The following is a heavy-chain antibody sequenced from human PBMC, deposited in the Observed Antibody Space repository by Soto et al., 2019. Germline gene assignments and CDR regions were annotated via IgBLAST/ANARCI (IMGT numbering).Heavy chain of an antibody. V-gene: IGHV1-18*01. CDR1: GYTFSTYG. CDR2: VSPYNGNT. J-gene: IGHJ4*02. D-gene: IGHD2-21*02. CDR3: ASYTNCGGDCYYFDY. Sequence: ASVKVSCKVFGYTFSTYGLSWVRQAPGQGLEWMGWVSPYNGNTYYAPGLQGRVTMTTDTSTNTAYMSLRSLRSDDTAIYYCASYTNCGGDCYYFDYWGQGTLVTVSS.